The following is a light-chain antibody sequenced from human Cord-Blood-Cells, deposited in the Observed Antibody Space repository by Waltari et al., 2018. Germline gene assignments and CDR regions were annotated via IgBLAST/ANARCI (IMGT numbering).Light chain of an antibody. CDR1: SSDVGGYNY. J-gene: IGLJ1*01. CDR3: SSYTSSSTYV. CDR2: DVS. Sequence: QSALTQPASVSGSPGQSITISCTGTSSDVGGYNYVSWYQQHLGKAPKLMIYDVSNRHSGVSNRFSGSKSGNTASLTISGLQAEDETDYYCSSYTSSSTYVFGTGTKVTVL. V-gene: IGLV2-14*03.